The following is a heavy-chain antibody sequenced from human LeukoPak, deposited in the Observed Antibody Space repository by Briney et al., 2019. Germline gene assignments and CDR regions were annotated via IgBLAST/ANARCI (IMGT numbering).Heavy chain of an antibody. J-gene: IGHJ4*02. CDR3: AKGKAIVGVTPLED. Sequence: PGGSLRLSCTASEFTVSSNYMSWVRQAPGKGLEWVSVIYSGGSTYYADSVQGRFTISRDNFKNTLFLQMNSLRADDTAVYHCAKGKAIVGVTPLEDWGQGTLVTVSS. D-gene: IGHD2-21*01. V-gene: IGHV3-53*01. CDR2: IYSGGST. CDR1: EFTVSSNY.